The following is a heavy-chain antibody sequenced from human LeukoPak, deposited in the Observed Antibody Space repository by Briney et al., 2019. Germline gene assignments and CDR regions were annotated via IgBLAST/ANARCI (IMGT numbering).Heavy chain of an antibody. CDR3: AGDWPTAISDY. Sequence: GASVKVSCKASGSTFTGYYMHWVRHAPGQGLEWMGWISTSKGDTNYAQKFKGRLTMTTDRSTSSAFRELRGLSSDDAAVYYCAGDWPTAISDYWGQGTLVTVSS. V-gene: IGHV1-2*02. CDR1: GSTFTGYY. CDR2: ISTSKGDT. D-gene: IGHD4-11*01. J-gene: IGHJ4*02.